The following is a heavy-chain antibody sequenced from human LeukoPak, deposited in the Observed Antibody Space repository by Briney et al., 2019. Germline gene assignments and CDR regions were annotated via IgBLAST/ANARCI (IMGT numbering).Heavy chain of an antibody. V-gene: IGHV4-39*01. CDR3: ARHPVGFGESSDY. J-gene: IGHJ4*02. CDR1: GGSISSSSYY. Sequence: PPETLSLTCTVSGGSISSSSYYWGWIRQPPGKGLEWIGSIYYSGSTYYNPSLKSRVTISVDTSKNQFSLKLSSVTAADTAVYYCARHPVGFGESSDYWGPGTLVTVSS. D-gene: IGHD3-10*01. CDR2: IYYSGST.